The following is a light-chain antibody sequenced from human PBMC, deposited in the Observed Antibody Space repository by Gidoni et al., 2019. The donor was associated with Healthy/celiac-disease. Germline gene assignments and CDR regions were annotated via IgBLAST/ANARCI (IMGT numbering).Light chain of an antibody. CDR3: QQYGSSPQT. CDR2: GAS. Sequence: EMVLTQSPGTLSVSPGERATLSCRASQSVSSSDLAWYQQKPGQAPRLLIYGASSRATGIPDMFRGSGSGTDFTLPLSRLEPDDFAVYYCQQYGSSPQTFGQXTKVEIK. J-gene: IGKJ1*01. CDR1: QSVSSSD. V-gene: IGKV3-20*01.